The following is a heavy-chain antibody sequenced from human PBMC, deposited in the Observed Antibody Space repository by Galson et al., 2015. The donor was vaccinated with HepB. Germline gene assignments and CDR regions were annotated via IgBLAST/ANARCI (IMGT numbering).Heavy chain of an antibody. CDR1: GFTFSNYW. D-gene: IGHD1-7*01. CDR3: ARARITGSTGACDM. CDR2: IKQDGSEK. J-gene: IGHJ3*02. V-gene: IGHV3-7*03. Sequence: SLRLSCAASGFTFSNYWMSWVRQAPGKGLEWVANIKQDGSEKYYVDSVKGRFTISRDNAENSLYLQLNSLRAEDTAVYYCARARITGSTGACDMWGQATMVTVSS.